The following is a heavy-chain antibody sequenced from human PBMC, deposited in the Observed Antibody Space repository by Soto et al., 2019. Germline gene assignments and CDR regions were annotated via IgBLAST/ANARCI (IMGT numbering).Heavy chain of an antibody. V-gene: IGHV3-23*01. D-gene: IGHD5-12*01. Sequence: EVLLLESGGGLGQPGGSLRLSCTASGFTFINFGMKWVRRAPGKGLEWVSSISANGFNTYYADSVKGRFTVSRDNSRKKLFLQMSGLSPDDTGFYFCAKEMLASISRPYDYWCQGTLVTGSS. CDR2: ISANGFNT. CDR1: GFTFINFG. CDR3: AKEMLASISRPYDY. J-gene: IGHJ4*02.